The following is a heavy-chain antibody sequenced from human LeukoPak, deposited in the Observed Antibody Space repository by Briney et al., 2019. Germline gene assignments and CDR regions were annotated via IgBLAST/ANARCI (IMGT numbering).Heavy chain of an antibody. CDR1: GFTFSIYA. CDR2: ISGSGDST. Sequence: GGSLRLSCAASGFTFSIYAMSWVRQAPGKGLEWVSAISGSGDSTYYADSVKGRFTISRDNSKNTLYLQMNSLRAEDTAVYYCAKDLHWGSFDYWGQGTLVTVSS. D-gene: IGHD7-27*01. J-gene: IGHJ4*02. CDR3: AKDLHWGSFDY. V-gene: IGHV3-23*01.